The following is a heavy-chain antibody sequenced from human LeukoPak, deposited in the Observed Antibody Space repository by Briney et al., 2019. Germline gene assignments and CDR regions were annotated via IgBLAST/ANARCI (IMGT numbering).Heavy chain of an antibody. V-gene: IGHV1-24*01. CDR3: ATIITIFGVVKSNWFDP. Sequence: ASVKVSCKVSGYTLTELSMHWVRQAPGKGLGWMGGFDPEDGETIYAQKFQGRVTMTEDTSTDTAYMELSSLRSEDTAVYYCATIITIFGVVKSNWFDPWGQGTLVTVSS. J-gene: IGHJ5*02. CDR1: GYTLTELS. CDR2: FDPEDGET. D-gene: IGHD3-3*01.